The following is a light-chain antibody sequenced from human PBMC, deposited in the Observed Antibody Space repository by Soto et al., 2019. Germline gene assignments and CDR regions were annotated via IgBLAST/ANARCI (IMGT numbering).Light chain of an antibody. J-gene: IGKJ5*01. V-gene: IGKV1-9*01. CDR1: QGIDSY. CDR3: QGLKDYPIT. Sequence: DIQLTQSPSLLSASVGDRVTITCRASQGIDSYLAWYQQKPGKAPKFLIYAASTLRGGVPSRFSGSGSGTEFTLTISSLQPEDFATYYCQGLKDYPITFGQGTRLEIK. CDR2: AAS.